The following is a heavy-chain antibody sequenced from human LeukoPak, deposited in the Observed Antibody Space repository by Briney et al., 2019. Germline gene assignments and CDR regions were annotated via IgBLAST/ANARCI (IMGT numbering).Heavy chain of an antibody. CDR1: GYTFTGYY. V-gene: IGHV1-2*02. CDR3: ARELYDYVWGSYRPTALDP. Sequence: ASVKVSCKASGYTFTGYYMHWVRQAPGQGLEWMGWINPNSGGTNYAQKFQGRVTMTRDTSISTAYMELSRLRSDDTAVYYCARELYDYVWGSYRPTALDPWGQGTLVTVSS. CDR2: INPNSGGT. D-gene: IGHD3-16*02. J-gene: IGHJ5*02.